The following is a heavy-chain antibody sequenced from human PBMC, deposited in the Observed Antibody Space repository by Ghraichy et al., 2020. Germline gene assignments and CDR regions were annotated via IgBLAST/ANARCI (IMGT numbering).Heavy chain of an antibody. Sequence: GGSLRLSCAASGFIFSTYSMNWVRQAPGKVLEWVSSITSTSNSIYYADSVKGRFTMSRDNAKNSLYLQMSSLRAEDTAIYYCVRPYSGSYSFDSWGQGTLVTVSS. CDR1: GFIFSTYS. J-gene: IGHJ4*02. V-gene: IGHV3-21*01. CDR3: VRPYSGSYSFDS. CDR2: ITSTSNSI. D-gene: IGHD1-26*01.